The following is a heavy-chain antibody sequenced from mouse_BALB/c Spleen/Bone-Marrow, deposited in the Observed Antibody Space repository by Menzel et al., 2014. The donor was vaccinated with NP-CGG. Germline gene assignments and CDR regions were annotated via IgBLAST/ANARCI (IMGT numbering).Heavy chain of an antibody. D-gene: IGHD2-3*01. CDR1: GYTFTNFW. CDR2: IAPGTGTT. V-gene: IGHV1S41*01. Sequence: DLVKPGASVKLSCKASGYTFTNFWINWIKQRPGQGLEWIGRIAPGTGTTYYNEMFKGKATLTVDTSSSTAYIQLSSLSSEDSAVYFCARYDYVMDYWGQGPSATVSS. J-gene: IGHJ4*01. CDR3: ARYDYVMDY.